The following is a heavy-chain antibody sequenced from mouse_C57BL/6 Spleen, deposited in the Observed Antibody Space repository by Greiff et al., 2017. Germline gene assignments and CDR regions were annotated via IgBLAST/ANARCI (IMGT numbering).Heavy chain of an antibody. CDR1: GYTFTDYE. CDR2: IDPETGGT. CDR3: TRSYYYGSSPAWFAY. V-gene: IGHV1-15*01. J-gene: IGHJ3*01. D-gene: IGHD1-1*01. Sequence: QVHVKQSGAELVRPGASVTLSCKASGYTFTDYEMHWVKQTPVHGLEWIGAIDPETGGTAYNQKFKGKAILTADKSSSTAYMELRSLTSEDSAVYYCTRSYYYGSSPAWFAYWGQGTLVTVSA.